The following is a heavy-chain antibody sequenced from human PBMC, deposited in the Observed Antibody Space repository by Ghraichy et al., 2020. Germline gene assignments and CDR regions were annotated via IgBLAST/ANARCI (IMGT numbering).Heavy chain of an antibody. CDR2: IWYDGSNK. CDR1: GFTFSSYG. CDR3: ARESASYYYYGMDV. V-gene: IGHV3-33*01. J-gene: IGHJ6*02. Sequence: GSLRLSCAASGFTFSSYGMHWVRQAPGKGLEWVAVIWYDGSNKYYADSVKGRFTISRDNSKNTLYLQMNSLRAEDTAVYYCARESASYYYYGMDVWGQGAMVTVSS.